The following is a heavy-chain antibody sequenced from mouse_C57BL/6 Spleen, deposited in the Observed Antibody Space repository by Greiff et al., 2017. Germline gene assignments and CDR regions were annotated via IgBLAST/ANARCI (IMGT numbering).Heavy chain of an antibody. CDR1: GYTFTSYW. D-gene: IGHD2-4*01. CDR3: ARRTIYYDYDEGAMDY. J-gene: IGHJ4*01. CDR2: IYPGSGST. Sequence: QVQLKQPGAELVKPGASVKMSCKASGYTFTSYWITWVKQRPGQGLEWIGDIYPGSGSTNYNEKFKSKATLTVDTSSSTAYMQLSSLTSEDSAVYYCARRTIYYDYDEGAMDYWGQGTSVTVSS. V-gene: IGHV1-55*01.